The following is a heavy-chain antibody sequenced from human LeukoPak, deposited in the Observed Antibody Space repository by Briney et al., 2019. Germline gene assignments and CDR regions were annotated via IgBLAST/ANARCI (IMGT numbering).Heavy chain of an antibody. CDR2: ISGSGGTT. Sequence: PGGSLRLSCAASGFTFSSYAMSWVRQAPGKGLEWVSAISGSGGTTYYADSVKGRFTLSRDNSKNTLYLQMNSLRAEDTAIYYCARVAGVAGRVEYWGQGTLVTVSS. D-gene: IGHD6-19*01. CDR1: GFTFSSYA. V-gene: IGHV3-23*01. CDR3: ARVAGVAGRVEY. J-gene: IGHJ4*02.